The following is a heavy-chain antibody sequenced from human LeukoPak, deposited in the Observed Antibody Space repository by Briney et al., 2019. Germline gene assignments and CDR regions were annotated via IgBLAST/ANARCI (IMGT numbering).Heavy chain of an antibody. CDR3: AREGGYGDYVFDY. D-gene: IGHD4-17*01. CDR2: ISSSSSYI. Sequence: PGGSLRLSCAASGSTFSSYSMNWVRQAPGKGLEWVSSISSSSSYIYYADSVKGRFTISRDNAKNSLYLQMNSLRAEDTAVYYCAREGGYGDYVFDYWGQGTLVTVSS. CDR1: GSTFSSYS. J-gene: IGHJ4*02. V-gene: IGHV3-21*01.